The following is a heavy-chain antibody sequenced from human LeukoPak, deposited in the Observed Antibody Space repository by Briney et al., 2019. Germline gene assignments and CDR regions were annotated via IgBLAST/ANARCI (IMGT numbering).Heavy chain of an antibody. CDR1: GYTFTDDY. V-gene: IGHV1-2*02. D-gene: IGHD2-15*01. Sequence: ASVKVSCKASGYTFTDDYLHWVRQAPGQGLEWMGWINPNSGGTNYAQKFQGRVTMTRNTSISTAYMELSSLRSEDTAVYYCATQRRGGTPSYYMDVWGKGTTVTISS. CDR3: ATQRRGGTPSYYMDV. J-gene: IGHJ6*03. CDR2: INPNSGGT.